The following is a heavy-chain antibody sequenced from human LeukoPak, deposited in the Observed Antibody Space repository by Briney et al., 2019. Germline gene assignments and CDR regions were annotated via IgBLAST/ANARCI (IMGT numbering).Heavy chain of an antibody. Sequence: GGSLRLSCAASGFTFSSYAMHWVRQAPGKGLEWVAVISYDGSNKYYADSVKGRFTISRDNSKNTLYLQMNSLRAEDTAVYYCAGDCVTMVRGVFCFWGQGTLVTVSS. J-gene: IGHJ4*02. CDR2: ISYDGSNK. CDR3: AGDCVTMVRGVFCF. V-gene: IGHV3-30*04. D-gene: IGHD3-10*01. CDR1: GFTFSSYA.